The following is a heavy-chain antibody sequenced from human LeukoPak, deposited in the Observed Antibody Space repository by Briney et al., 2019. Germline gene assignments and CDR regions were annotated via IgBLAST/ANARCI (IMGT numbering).Heavy chain of an antibody. J-gene: IGHJ4*02. CDR1: GDSVSSKSAA. CDR3: ARGRAVAGTGFDY. V-gene: IGHV6-1*01. CDR2: TYYRSKRYN. Sequence: NRSQTLALTCAISGDSVSSKSAACNWIRQSPSRGLEWLGRTYYRSKRYNDYAVSVKSRITINPDTSKNQFSLQLNSVTPEDTAVYYCARGRAVAGTGFDYWGQGTLVTVSS. D-gene: IGHD6-19*01.